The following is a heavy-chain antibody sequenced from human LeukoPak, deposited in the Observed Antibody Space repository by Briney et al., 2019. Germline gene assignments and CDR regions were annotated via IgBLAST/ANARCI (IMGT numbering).Heavy chain of an antibody. J-gene: IGHJ4*02. CDR3: ASTYSGSYDSFDY. Sequence: GESLRLSCAASGFTVSSNYMSWVRQAPGKGLEWVSVIYSGGSTYYADSVKGRFTISRDNSKNTLYLQMNSLRAEDTAVYYCASTYSGSYDSFDYWGQGTLVTVSS. CDR2: IYSGGST. V-gene: IGHV3-53*01. CDR1: GFTVSSNY. D-gene: IGHD1-26*01.